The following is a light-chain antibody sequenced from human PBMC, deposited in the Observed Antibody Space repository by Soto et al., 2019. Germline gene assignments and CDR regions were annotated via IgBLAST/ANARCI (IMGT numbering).Light chain of an antibody. CDR3: QQYNSLST. CDR2: KAS. CDR1: QSISTW. J-gene: IGKJ2*01. Sequence: DIQMTQSPSTLSASVGDRVTITCRASQSISTWLVWYQQKPGKAPKLLIYKASSLQSGVPSRFSGSGSGTEFTLTISCLQADDFEAYCYQQYNSLSTFGQGTKLEIK. V-gene: IGKV1-5*03.